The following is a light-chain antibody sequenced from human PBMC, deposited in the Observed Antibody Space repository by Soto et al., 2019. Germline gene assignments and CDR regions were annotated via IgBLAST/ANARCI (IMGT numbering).Light chain of an antibody. CDR2: AAS. CDR1: QDISNY. CDR3: QQFNNWPVT. J-gene: IGKJ3*01. V-gene: IGKV1-9*01. Sequence: DIQMTQSPSSLSASVGDRVTITCQASQDISNYLNWYQQKPGKAPELLIYAASTLQSGVPSRFSGTASGTDFTLTINSLQPEDFATYHCQQFNNWPVTFGPGTKVD.